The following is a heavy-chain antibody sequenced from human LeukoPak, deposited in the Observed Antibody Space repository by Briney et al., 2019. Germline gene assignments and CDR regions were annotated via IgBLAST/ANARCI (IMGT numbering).Heavy chain of an antibody. J-gene: IGHJ4*02. CDR1: GYTFTSYA. D-gene: IGHD3-10*01. CDR3: AIIPEFFGEDY. Sequence: ASVKVSCKASGYTFTSYAMNWVRQAPGQGLEWMGWINTNTGNPTYAQGFTGRFVFSLDTSVSTAYLQISSLKAEDPAVYYCAIIPEFFGEDYWGQGTLVTVSS. CDR2: INTNTGNP. V-gene: IGHV7-4-1*02.